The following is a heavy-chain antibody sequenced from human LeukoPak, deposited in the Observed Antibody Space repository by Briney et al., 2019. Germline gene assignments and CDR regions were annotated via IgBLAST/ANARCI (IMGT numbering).Heavy chain of an antibody. CDR3: ARDGIVGARALDY. J-gene: IGHJ4*02. CDR1: GFTFSYYG. V-gene: IGHV3-33*01. CDR2: IQPDGSVE. Sequence: PGMSLRLSCAASGFTFSYYGMHWVRQAPGKGLEWVAAIQPDGSVEYYLDSVKGRFTISRDNSKNTVNLQMNSLRAEDTAVYYCARDGIVGARALDYWGQGTLVTVSS. D-gene: IGHD1-26*01.